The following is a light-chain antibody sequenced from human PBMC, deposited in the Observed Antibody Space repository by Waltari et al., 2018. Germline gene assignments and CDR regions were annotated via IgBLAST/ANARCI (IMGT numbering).Light chain of an antibody. V-gene: IGKV4-1*01. CDR2: WAS. CDR3: QQYYDTPYT. CDR1: QSVLYSSNNKNY. J-gene: IGKJ2*01. Sequence: DIVMTQSPDSPAVSLGERATINRKSSQSVLYSSNNKNYLAWYQQKPGQHPKLLIYWASTRESGAPDRFSGSGSGTDFTLTISSLQAEDVAVYYCQQYYDTPYTFGQGTKLEIK.